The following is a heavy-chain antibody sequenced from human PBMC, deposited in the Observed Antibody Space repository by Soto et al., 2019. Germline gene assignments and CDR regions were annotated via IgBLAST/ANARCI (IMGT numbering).Heavy chain of an antibody. Sequence: PSEPLSLTCTVSGGSVRSSTYYWIWIRQPPRRGLEWLCYIYFSGSTNYNPSLKSRVSISVDTSKNQFSLKLSSVTAADTAVYYCAREGYDILTGYSFLAYWGQGTLVTVSS. CDR3: AREGYDILTGYSFLAY. CDR2: IYFSGST. V-gene: IGHV4-61*01. D-gene: IGHD3-9*01. CDR1: GGSVRSSTYY. J-gene: IGHJ4*02.